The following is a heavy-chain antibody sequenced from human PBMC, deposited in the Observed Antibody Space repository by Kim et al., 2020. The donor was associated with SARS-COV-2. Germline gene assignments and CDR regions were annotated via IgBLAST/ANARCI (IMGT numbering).Heavy chain of an antibody. V-gene: IGHV1-46*01. J-gene: IGHJ1*01. CDR2: INPSGGST. CDR3: ARGALNIVVVPAAITSEHFQH. Sequence: ASVKVSCKASGYTFTSYYMHWVRQAPGQGLEWMGIINPSGGSTSYAQKFQGRVTMTRDTSTSTVYMELSSLRSEDTAVYYCARGALNIVVVPAAITSEHFQHWGQGTLVTVSS. D-gene: IGHD2-2*01. CDR1: GYTFTSYY.